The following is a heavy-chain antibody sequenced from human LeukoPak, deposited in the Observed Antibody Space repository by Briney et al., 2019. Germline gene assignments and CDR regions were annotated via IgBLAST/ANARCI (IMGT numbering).Heavy chain of an antibody. CDR3: ARYDFWSGYDHYYYGMDV. V-gene: IGHV3-7*01. J-gene: IGHJ6*02. CDR1: GFTFSSYW. Sequence: PGGSLRLSCAASGFTFSSYWMSWVRQAPGKGLEWVANIKEDGSEKYYVDSVKGRFTISRDNAKNSLYLQMNSLRAEDTAVYYCARYDFWSGYDHYYYGMDVWGQGTTVTVSS. D-gene: IGHD3-3*01. CDR2: IKEDGSEK.